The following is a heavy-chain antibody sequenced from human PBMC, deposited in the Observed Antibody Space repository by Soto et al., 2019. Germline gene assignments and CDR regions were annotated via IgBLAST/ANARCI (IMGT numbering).Heavy chain of an antibody. J-gene: IGHJ3*02. V-gene: IGHV3-33*01. CDR1: GFPFSRYS. Sequence: GGPLRLSCAACGFPFSRYSMHWVRQAPGKGLEWVAVIRYDGSDNYCAESVRGRFTISRDSAKNTLSLQMSSQSAADTAVNYSARDSGDDILSNDSFDIWGQETMVTVAS. D-gene: IGHD3-9*01. CDR3: ARDSGDDILSNDSFDI. CDR2: IRYDGSDN.